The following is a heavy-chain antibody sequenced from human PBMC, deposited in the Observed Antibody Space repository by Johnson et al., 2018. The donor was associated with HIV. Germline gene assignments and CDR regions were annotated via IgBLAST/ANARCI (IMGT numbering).Heavy chain of an antibody. D-gene: IGHD6-13*01. CDR2: MNWNGGST. CDR1: GFTFDDYG. V-gene: IGHV3-20*04. CDR3: ARALKRIAAADDAFDI. J-gene: IGHJ3*02. Sequence: VQLVESGGGVVRPGGSLRLSCAASGFTFDDYGMSWVRQAPGKGLEWASGMNWNGGSTGYADSVKGRFTISRDNAKKSLFLQMKRLRVEDTAFYYCARALKRIAAADDAFDIWCQGTMVTVSS.